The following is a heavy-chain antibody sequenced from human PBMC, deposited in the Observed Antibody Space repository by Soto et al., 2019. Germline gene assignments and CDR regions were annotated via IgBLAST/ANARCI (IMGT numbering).Heavy chain of an antibody. D-gene: IGHD1-26*01. V-gene: IGHV3-23*01. CDR1: GFTFGSYA. Sequence: EVQLLESGGGLVQPGGSLRLSCAASGFTFGSYAMSWVRQAPGKGLEWVSLVTYSSANTYYAGSVTGRFTISRDNSRNTLYLQMSSLRVEDTAVYYCATPSLSTGGYSSFDSWGRGTLVTVSS. J-gene: IGHJ4*02. CDR3: ATPSLSTGGYSSFDS. CDR2: VTYSSANT.